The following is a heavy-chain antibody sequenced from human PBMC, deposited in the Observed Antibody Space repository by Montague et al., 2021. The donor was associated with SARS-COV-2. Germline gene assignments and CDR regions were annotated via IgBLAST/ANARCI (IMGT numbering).Heavy chain of an antibody. CDR3: ARSHEYSSSAGFDY. D-gene: IGHD6-6*01. CDR1: GGSLSGFY. CDR2: ITHGGST. J-gene: IGHJ4*02. V-gene: IGHV4-34*01. Sequence: SETLSLTCAVYGGSLSGFYWTWIRQAPGKGLEWVGEITHGGSTSYSPALKSRLTISLDTSKNQFSLKLDSVTAADTATYYCARSHEYSSSAGFDYWGQGTLVTVSS.